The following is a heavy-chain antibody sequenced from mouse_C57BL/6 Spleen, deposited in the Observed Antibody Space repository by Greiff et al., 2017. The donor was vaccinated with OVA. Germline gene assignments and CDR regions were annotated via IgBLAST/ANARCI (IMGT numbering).Heavy chain of an antibody. J-gene: IGHJ2*01. CDR3: ARPGDYDRDYAMDY. CDR2: ISSGSSTI. V-gene: IGHV5-17*01. D-gene: IGHD2-4*01. CDR1: GFTFSDYG. Sequence: EVHLVESGGGLVKPGGSLKLSCAASGFTFSDYGMHWVRQAPEKGLEWVAYISSGSSTIYYADTVKGRFTISRDNAKNTLFLQMTSLRSEDTAMYYCARPGDYDRDYAMDYWGQGTTLTVSS.